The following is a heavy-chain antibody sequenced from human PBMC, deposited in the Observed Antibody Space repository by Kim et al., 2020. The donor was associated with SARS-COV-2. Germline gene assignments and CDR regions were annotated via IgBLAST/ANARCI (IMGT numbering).Heavy chain of an antibody. CDR3: ARAPRRTAPHFDY. CDR1: GFTFSSYG. Sequence: GGSLRLSCAASGFTFSSYGMHWVRQAPGKGLEWVAVIWYDGSNKYYADSVKGRFTISRDNSKNTLYLQMNSLRAEDTAVYYCARAPRRTAPHFDYWGQGTLVTVSS. CDR2: IWYDGSNK. D-gene: IGHD5-18*01. J-gene: IGHJ4*02. V-gene: IGHV3-33*01.